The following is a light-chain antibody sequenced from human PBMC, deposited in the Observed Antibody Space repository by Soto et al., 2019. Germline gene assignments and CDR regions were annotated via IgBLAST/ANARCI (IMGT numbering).Light chain of an antibody. CDR2: KAS. V-gene: IGKV1-5*03. CDR3: QQYNSDWT. Sequence: DIQMTQSPSTLSASVGDRVTITCRASQSISSWLAWYQQKPGKAPKLLIYKASSLESGVPSRFSGSGSGTAFTLTISSLQPDDFATYYCQQYNSDWTFGQGTKVEIK. J-gene: IGKJ1*01. CDR1: QSISSW.